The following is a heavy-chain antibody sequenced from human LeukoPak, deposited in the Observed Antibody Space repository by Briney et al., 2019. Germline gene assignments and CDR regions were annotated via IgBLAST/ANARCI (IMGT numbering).Heavy chain of an antibody. V-gene: IGHV4-59*01. CDR3: ARDVGGRIGASDI. D-gene: IGHD1-26*01. CDR2: IHYSGST. Sequence: SSETLSLTCTVSGGSISSYYWSWIRQPPGEGLEWIEYIHYSGSTNYNPSFKSRVTISVDTSKNQFSLKLSSVTAADTAVYYCARDVGGRIGASDIWGQETMVTVSS. CDR1: GGSISSYY. J-gene: IGHJ3*02.